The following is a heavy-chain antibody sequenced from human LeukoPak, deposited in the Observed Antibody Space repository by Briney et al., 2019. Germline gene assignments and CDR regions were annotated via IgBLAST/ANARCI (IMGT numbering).Heavy chain of an antibody. V-gene: IGHV3-74*01. CDR2: IRGDGSMT. CDR1: GFTFSSYG. Sequence: GGSLRLSCAASGFTFSSYGMHWVRQAPGKGLVWVSRIRGDGSMTNYADSVKGRFTITRDNAKNTLYLQMNSLRLEDTAVYYCARENLAAAADYWGQGTVVTVSS. J-gene: IGHJ4*02. CDR3: ARENLAAAADY. D-gene: IGHD6-25*01.